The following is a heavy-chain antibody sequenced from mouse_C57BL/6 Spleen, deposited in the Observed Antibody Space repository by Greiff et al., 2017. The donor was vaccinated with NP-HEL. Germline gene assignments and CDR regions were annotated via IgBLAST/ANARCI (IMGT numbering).Heavy chain of an antibody. Sequence: EVQLVESGGGLVKPGGSLKLSCAASGFTFSSYTMSWVRQTPEKRLEWVATISGGGGNTYYPDSVKGRFTISRDNAKNTLYLQMSSLRSEDTALYYCAGLPYWYFDVWGTGTTVTVSS. V-gene: IGHV5-9*01. CDR1: GFTFSSYT. D-gene: IGHD2-2*01. CDR3: AGLPYWYFDV. J-gene: IGHJ1*03. CDR2: ISGGGGNT.